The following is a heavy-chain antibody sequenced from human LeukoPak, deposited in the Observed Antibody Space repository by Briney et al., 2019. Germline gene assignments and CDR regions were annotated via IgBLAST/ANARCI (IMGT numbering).Heavy chain of an antibody. CDR3: ARIYKYVPKLRAFDI. Sequence: SETLSLTCTVSGGSISSYYWSWIRQPPGKGLEWIGYIYYSGSTNYNPSLKSRVTISVDTSKNQFSLKLSSVTAADTAVYYCARIYKYVPKLRAFDIWGQGTMVTVSS. D-gene: IGHD5-24*01. CDR1: GGSISSYY. J-gene: IGHJ3*02. V-gene: IGHV4-59*01. CDR2: IYYSGST.